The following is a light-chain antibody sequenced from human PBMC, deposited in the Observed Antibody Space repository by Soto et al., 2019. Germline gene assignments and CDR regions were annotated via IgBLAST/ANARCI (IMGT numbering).Light chain of an antibody. CDR2: DAS. V-gene: IGKV1-5*01. Sequence: DIQMTQSPSTLSASVGDRVTITCRASQSISTWLAWYQQKSGKAPKLLIYDASSLESGVPSRFSGSGSGTEFTLTINSLQPDDFATYYCQQYNSYWTFGQGTKVDIK. J-gene: IGKJ1*01. CDR1: QSISTW. CDR3: QQYNSYWT.